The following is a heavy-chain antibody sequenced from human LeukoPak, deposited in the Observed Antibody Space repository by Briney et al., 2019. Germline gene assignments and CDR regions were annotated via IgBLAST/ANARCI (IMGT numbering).Heavy chain of an antibody. Sequence: GGSLRLSCAASGFTVSSNYMSWVRQAPGKGLEWVSVIYSGGSTYYADSVKGRFTISRHNSKNTLYLQMNSLRAEDTAVYYCARGSEVPPPEPQQYYYYGMDVWGQGTTVTVSS. CDR1: GFTVSSNY. V-gene: IGHV3-53*04. J-gene: IGHJ6*02. CDR3: ARGSEVPPPEPQQYYYYGMDV. CDR2: IYSGGST. D-gene: IGHD1-14*01.